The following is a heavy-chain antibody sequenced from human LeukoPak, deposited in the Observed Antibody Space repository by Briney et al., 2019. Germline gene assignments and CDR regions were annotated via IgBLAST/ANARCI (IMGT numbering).Heavy chain of an antibody. CDR1: GASISGSSYY. Sequence: SETLSLTCTVSGASISGSSYYWSWIRQPPGQGLEWIGTIHSSGNTYYNPSLKSRVTISVDTSKNQFPLKLSSVTAADTAVYYCARDLPAYGSGSYSHDYWGQGTLVTVSS. CDR2: IHSSGNT. J-gene: IGHJ4*02. V-gene: IGHV4-39*02. CDR3: ARDLPAYGSGSYSHDY. D-gene: IGHD3-10*01.